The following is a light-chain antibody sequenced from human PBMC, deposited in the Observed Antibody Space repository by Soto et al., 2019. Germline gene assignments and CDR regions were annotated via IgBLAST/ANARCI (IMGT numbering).Light chain of an antibody. J-gene: IGKJ4*01. CDR1: QSVSSY. CDR3: QQRSNWPPT. V-gene: IGKV3-11*01. CDR2: DAS. Sequence: DIVLTQSPATLSLSPGERATLSCRASQSVSSYLAWYQQKPGQAPRLLIYDASNRATGIPARFSGSGSGTDFTLTISSLEPEDLAVYYCQQRSNWPPTFGGGTKVDI.